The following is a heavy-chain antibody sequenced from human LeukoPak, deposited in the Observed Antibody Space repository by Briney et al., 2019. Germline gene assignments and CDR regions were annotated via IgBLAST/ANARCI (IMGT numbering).Heavy chain of an antibody. CDR3: AKDGFLGYCSGGGCYSHYYFDS. V-gene: IGHV3-43D*03. Sequence: GGSLRLSCAASGFAFGHYTMHWVRQAPGKGLEWVSLINRNGDNTNYAGSVKGRFTISRDNSKNSLYLQMNSLRAEDTALYYCAKDGFLGYCSGGGCYSHYYFDSWGQGTLVTVSS. CDR2: INRNGDNT. CDR1: GFAFGHYT. J-gene: IGHJ4*02. D-gene: IGHD2-15*01.